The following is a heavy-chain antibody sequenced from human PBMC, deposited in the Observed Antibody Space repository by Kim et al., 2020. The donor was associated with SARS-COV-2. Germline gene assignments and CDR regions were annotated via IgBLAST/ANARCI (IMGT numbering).Heavy chain of an antibody. V-gene: IGHV3-66*01. CDR3: ASDPGLPSGMDV. D-gene: IGHD2-15*01. Sequence: TFYADAVKGRSTVSRESSTNTVYLQMNSLRAGDTAVYSCASDPGLPSGMDVWGQGTTVTVSS. J-gene: IGHJ6*02. CDR2: T.